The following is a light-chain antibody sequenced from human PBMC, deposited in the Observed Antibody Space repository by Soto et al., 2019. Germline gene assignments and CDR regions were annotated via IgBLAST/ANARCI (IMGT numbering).Light chain of an antibody. Sequence: QSVLIQLASVSGSPGQSIAISCTGTSSDVGGYNYVSWYQQHPGKAPKLTIYDVSNRPSGVSNRFSGSKSGNTASLTISGLQAEDEADYYCTSYTSSSTVVFGGGTKVTVL. J-gene: IGLJ2*01. CDR3: TSYTSSSTVV. CDR2: DVS. V-gene: IGLV2-14*01. CDR1: SSDVGGYNY.